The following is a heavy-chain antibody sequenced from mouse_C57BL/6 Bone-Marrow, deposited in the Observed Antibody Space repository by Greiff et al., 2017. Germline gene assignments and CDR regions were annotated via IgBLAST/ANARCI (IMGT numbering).Heavy chain of an antibody. CDR3: ARGGLRREYYFDY. D-gene: IGHD2-4*01. J-gene: IGHJ2*01. CDR1: GYTFTSYW. CDR2: IYPGSGST. Sequence: VQLQQPGAELVKPGASVKMSCKASGYTFTSYWITWVKQRPGQGLEWIGDIYPGSGSTNYNEKFKSKATLTVDTSSSTAYMQLSSLTSEDSAVYYCARGGLRREYYFDYWGQGTTLTVSS. V-gene: IGHV1-55*01.